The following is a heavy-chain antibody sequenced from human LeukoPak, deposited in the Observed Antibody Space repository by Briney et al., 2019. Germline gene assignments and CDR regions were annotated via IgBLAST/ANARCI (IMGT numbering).Heavy chain of an antibody. CDR3: ARASLRRGYFDY. J-gene: IGHJ4*02. CDR1: GGSFSGYY. CDR2: INHSGST. V-gene: IGHV4-34*01. Sequence: PSETLSLTCAVYGGSFSGYYWSWIRQPPGKGLEWIGEINHSGSTNYNPSLKSRVTISVDTSKNQFSLKLSSVTAADTAVYYCARASLRRGYFDYWGQGTLVTVSS.